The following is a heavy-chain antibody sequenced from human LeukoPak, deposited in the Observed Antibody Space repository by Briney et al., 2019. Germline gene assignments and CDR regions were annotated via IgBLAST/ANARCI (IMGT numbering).Heavy chain of an antibody. D-gene: IGHD2-21*02. CDR3: AKDEEAYCGGDCYSWRPAVGY. V-gene: IGHV3-30*18. J-gene: IGHJ4*02. CDR1: KFTFSHYG. Sequence: GGSLRLSCTASKFTFSHYGMQWVRQAPGKGLEWVAVTSYDGNKKYYEDSVKGRFTISRDNSKNTLYLQMNSLRSEDTAVYYCAKDEEAYCGGDCYSWRPAVGYWGQGTLVTVSS. CDR2: TSYDGNKK.